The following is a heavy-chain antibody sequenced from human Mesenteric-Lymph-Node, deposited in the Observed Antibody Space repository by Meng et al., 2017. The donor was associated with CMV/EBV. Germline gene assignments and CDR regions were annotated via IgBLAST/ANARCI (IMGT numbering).Heavy chain of an antibody. Sequence: SETLSLTCAVYGGSFSGYYWSWIRQPPGKGLEWIGEINHSGSTNYNSSLKSRVTISVGTSRNQFSLKLSSVTAADTAVYDCARMGRKAEVRTWFYYYGVDVWGQGTTVTVSS. CDR3: ARMGRKAEVRTWFYYYGVDV. CDR1: GGSFSGYY. J-gene: IGHJ6*02. D-gene: IGHD6-13*01. CDR2: INHSGST. V-gene: IGHV4-34*01.